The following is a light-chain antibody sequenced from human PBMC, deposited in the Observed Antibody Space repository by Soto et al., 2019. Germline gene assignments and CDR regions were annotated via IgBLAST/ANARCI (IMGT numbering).Light chain of an antibody. Sequence: EIVMTQSPATLSVSPGERATLSCRASQSVGSNLAWYQQKPGQAPRLLIYGASSRAYGIPARFSGSGSGAEFTLTINSLQSEDFAVYYCQQCNIWPRTFGQGTKVEVK. V-gene: IGKV3-15*01. CDR3: QQCNIWPRT. CDR2: GAS. CDR1: QSVGSN. J-gene: IGKJ1*01.